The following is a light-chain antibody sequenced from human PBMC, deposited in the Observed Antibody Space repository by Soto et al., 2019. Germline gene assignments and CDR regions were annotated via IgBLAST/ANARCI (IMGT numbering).Light chain of an antibody. Sequence: EIVLTQSPGTLSLSPGERATLSCRASQSVSSSYLAWYQQTPGQAPRLLIYGASSRATGIPDRFSGSGSGTDFNLTISRLEAEDCAVYYCQQYGSSAWTFGHGTKVESK. CDR1: QSVSSSY. CDR2: GAS. CDR3: QQYGSSAWT. V-gene: IGKV3-20*01. J-gene: IGKJ1*01.